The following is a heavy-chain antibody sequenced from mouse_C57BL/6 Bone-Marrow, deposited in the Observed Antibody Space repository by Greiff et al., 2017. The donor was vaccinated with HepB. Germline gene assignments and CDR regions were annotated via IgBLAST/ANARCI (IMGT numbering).Heavy chain of an antibody. D-gene: IGHD1-1*01. V-gene: IGHV7-3*01. J-gene: IGHJ4*01. CDR2: IRNKANGYTT. CDR1: GFTFTDYY. CDR3: ARYSFIRGCMDY. Sequence: EVMLVESGGGLVQPGGSLSLSCAASGFTFTDYYMSWVRQPPGKALEWLGFIRNKANGYTTEYSASVKGRFTISRDNSQSILYLQMNALRAEDSATYYCARYSFIRGCMDYWGQGTSVTVSS.